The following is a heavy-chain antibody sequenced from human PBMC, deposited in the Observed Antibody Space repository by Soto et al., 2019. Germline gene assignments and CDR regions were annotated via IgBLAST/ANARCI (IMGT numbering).Heavy chain of an antibody. CDR1: GFTFSNAW. J-gene: IGHJ4*02. CDR2: ITSKSAGATT. CDR3: YTEHTLFMAH. Sequence: EAQLVESGGGLVTPGESLRLSCVASGFTFSNAWMSWVRQVPGKGLEWIGRITSKSAGATTAYAAPVTGRFTVSRDDLKNTLYIQVTSLKTEDTGIYYCYTEHTLFMAHWGQGTLVTVSS. V-gene: IGHV3-15*01.